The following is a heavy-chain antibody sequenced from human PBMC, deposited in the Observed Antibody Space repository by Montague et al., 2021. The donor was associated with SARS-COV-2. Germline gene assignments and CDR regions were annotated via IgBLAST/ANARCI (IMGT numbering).Heavy chain of an antibody. D-gene: IGHD3-9*01. CDR2: IKQDGSEK. CDR3: ARDLRYFDWLFHSSGYYNYFDY. CDR1: GFTFSSYW. J-gene: IGHJ4*02. Sequence: SLRLSCAASGFTFSSYWMSWVRQAPGKGLEWVANIKQDGSEKYYVDSVKGRFTISRDSAKNSLYLQMNSLRAEHTAVYYCARDLRYFDWLFHSSGYYNYFDYWGQGTLVTVSS. V-gene: IGHV3-7*01.